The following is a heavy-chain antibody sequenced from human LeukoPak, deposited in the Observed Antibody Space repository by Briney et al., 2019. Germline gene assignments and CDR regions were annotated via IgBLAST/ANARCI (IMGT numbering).Heavy chain of an antibody. CDR2: ISGSGGST. D-gene: IGHD3-3*01. CDR1: GFTFSTYG. CDR3: ANPDFWSGYFRAGSNWFDP. V-gene: IGHV3-23*01. J-gene: IGHJ5*02. Sequence: PGGSLRLSCAASGFTFSTYGMSWVRHAPGKGLEWVSAISGSGGSTYYADSVKGRFTISRDNSKNTLYLQMNSLRAEDTAVYYCANPDFWSGYFRAGSNWFDPWGQGTLVTVSS.